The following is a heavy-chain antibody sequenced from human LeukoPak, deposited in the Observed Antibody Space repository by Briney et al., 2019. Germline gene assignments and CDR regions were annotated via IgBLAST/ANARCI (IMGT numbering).Heavy chain of an antibody. J-gene: IGHJ5*02. CDR1: GYTFTSYY. Sequence: ASVKVSCKASGYTFTSYYMHWVRQAPGQGLEWMGWINAGNGNTKYSQKFQGRVTITRDTSASTAYMELSSLRSEDTAVYYCARVTVTIFGSDWFDPWGQGTLVTVSS. CDR2: INAGNGNT. CDR3: ARVTVTIFGSDWFDP. V-gene: IGHV1-3*01. D-gene: IGHD3-3*01.